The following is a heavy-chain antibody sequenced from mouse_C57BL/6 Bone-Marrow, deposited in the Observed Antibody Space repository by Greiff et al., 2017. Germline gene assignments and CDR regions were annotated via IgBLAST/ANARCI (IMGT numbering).Heavy chain of an antibody. D-gene: IGHD1-1*01. V-gene: IGHV7-1*01. CDR1: GFTFSDFY. CDR2: SRNKANDYTT. J-gene: IGHJ4*01. CDR3: ASYGSSWGAMDY. Sequence: EVQRVESGGGLVQSGRSLRLSCATSGFTFSDFYMEWVRQAPGKGLEWIAASRNKANDYTTEYSASVKGRFIVSRDTSQSILYLQMNALRAEDTAIYYCASYGSSWGAMDYWGQGTSVTVSS.